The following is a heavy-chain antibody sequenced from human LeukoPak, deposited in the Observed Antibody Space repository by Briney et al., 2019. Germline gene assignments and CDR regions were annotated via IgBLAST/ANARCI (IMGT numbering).Heavy chain of an antibody. J-gene: IGHJ4*02. CDR2: IYYSGST. D-gene: IGHD3-16*02. CDR1: GGSISSYY. Sequence: SETLSLTCTVSGGSISSYYWSWIRQPPGKGLEWIGYIYYSGSTNYNPSLKSRVTISVDTSKNQFSLKLSSVTAADTAVYYCARPELSGWSVFFDFWGQGTLVTVSS. CDR3: ARPELSGWSVFFDF. V-gene: IGHV4-59*01.